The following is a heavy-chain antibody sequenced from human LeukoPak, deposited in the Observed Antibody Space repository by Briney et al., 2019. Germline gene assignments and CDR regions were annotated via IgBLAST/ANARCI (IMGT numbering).Heavy chain of an antibody. CDR1: GGSFSGYY. J-gene: IGHJ5*02. CDR3: ARDRYCSGGSCYLGWFDP. V-gene: IGHV4-34*01. CDR2: INHSGST. Sequence: PSETLSLTCAVYGGSFSGYYWSWIRQPPGKGLEWIGEINHSGSTNYNPSLKSRVTISVDASKNLFALKLSSVTAADTAVYYCARDRYCSGGSCYLGWFDPWGQGTLDTVSS. D-gene: IGHD2-15*01.